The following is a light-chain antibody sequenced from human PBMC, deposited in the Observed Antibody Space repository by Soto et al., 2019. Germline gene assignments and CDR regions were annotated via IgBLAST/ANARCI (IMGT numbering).Light chain of an antibody. Sequence: EIVMTKSPATLSVSPGERATLSCRASQSVGTNLAWYQQKPGQSTGRLISGASTRATGTPARFSGSGSGTEFTHTNSSLQSEDFAIYYCQQDDNWPQLTFGGGTKLEIK. CDR1: QSVGTN. CDR3: QQDDNWPQLT. V-gene: IGKV3-15*01. CDR2: GAS. J-gene: IGKJ4*02.